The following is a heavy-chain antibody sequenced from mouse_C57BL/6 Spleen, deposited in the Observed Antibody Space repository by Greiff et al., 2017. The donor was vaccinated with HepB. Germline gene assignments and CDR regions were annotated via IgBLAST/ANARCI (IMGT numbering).Heavy chain of an antibody. J-gene: IGHJ3*01. CDR1: GYTFTSYW. D-gene: IGHD4-1*01. V-gene: IGHV1-61*01. CDR2: IYPSDSET. Sequence: VQLQQPGAELVRPGSSVKLSCKASGYTFTSYWMDWVKQRPGQGLEWIGNIYPSDSETHYNQKFKDKATLTVDKSSSTAYMQLSSLTSEDSAVYYCARSRVLGRGFAYWGQGTLVTVSA. CDR3: ARSRVLGRGFAY.